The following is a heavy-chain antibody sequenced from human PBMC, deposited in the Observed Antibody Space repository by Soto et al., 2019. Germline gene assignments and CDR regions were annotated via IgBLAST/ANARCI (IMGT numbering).Heavy chain of an antibody. J-gene: IGHJ4*02. V-gene: IGHV3-33*01. D-gene: IGHD3-10*01. CDR1: GFTFSTYG. Sequence: PGGSLRLSCAPSGFTFSTYGMYWVRQAPGKGLEWVAVIWYDGSNQYYADSVKGRFTISRDNSKNMLYLQMNSLRAEDTAVYYCARDLGAFNYGSAYFDYWGQGTPVTVSS. CDR3: ARDLGAFNYGSAYFDY. CDR2: IWYDGSNQ.